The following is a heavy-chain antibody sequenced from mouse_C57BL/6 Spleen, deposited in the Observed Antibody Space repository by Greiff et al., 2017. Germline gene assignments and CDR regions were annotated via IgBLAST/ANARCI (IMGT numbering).Heavy chain of an antibody. CDR2: ISGGGGNT. Sequence: DVMLVESGGGLVKPGGSLKLSCAASGFTFSSYTMSWVRQTPEKRLEWVATISGGGGNTYYPDSVKGRFTISRDNAKNTLYLQMSSLRSEDTALYYCAREIYYYGSKSAMDYWGQGTSVTVSS. CDR1: GFTFSSYT. D-gene: IGHD1-1*01. J-gene: IGHJ4*01. CDR3: AREIYYYGSKSAMDY. V-gene: IGHV5-9*01.